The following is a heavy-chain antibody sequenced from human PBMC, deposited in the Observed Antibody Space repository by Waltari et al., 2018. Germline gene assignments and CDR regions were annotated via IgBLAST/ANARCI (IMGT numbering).Heavy chain of an antibody. D-gene: IGHD3-16*01. CDR2: IWHSGST. Sequence: QVQLQESGPGLVKPSETLSLTCAVSGYSISSGYYWGWIRQPPGKGLEWIGSIWHSGSTYYSPSLKSRVTLSVDTSRNQFSLKLTSLTAADTAVYFCARDLMLGDTWYFDLWGRGTLVTVSS. CDR1: GYSISSGYY. J-gene: IGHJ2*01. CDR3: ARDLMLGDTWYFDL. V-gene: IGHV4-38-2*02.